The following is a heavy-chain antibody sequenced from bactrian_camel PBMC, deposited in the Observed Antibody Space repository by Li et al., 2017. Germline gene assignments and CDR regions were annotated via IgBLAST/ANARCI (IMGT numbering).Heavy chain of an antibody. V-gene: IGHV3S53*01. CDR2: MFTGVGVRSA. CDR3: AAAPELWLGSPLLDDDYKH. D-gene: IGHD1*01. Sequence: HVQLVESGGGLVQPGGSLRLSCAVSGGGNMKNCMGWFRQAPGKEREGVAAMFTGVGVRSAFYADSVKGRFTISQDATKNTVYLHMDSLDPEDTAGYYCAAAPELWLGSPLLDDDYKHWGRGTQVTV. J-gene: IGHJ4*01. CDR1: GGGNMKNC.